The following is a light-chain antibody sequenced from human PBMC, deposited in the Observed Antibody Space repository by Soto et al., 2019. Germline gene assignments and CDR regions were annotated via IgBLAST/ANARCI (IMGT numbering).Light chain of an antibody. Sequence: IVLTKSPATLSLSPGERATLSCRASQSVSSYLGWYQQKPGQAPRLLIYDTSNRATGIPARFSGSGSGTDFTLTISSLEPEDFAIYYCQQRSSWPLTFGQGTRLEIK. J-gene: IGKJ5*01. CDR1: QSVSSY. V-gene: IGKV3-11*01. CDR3: QQRSSWPLT. CDR2: DTS.